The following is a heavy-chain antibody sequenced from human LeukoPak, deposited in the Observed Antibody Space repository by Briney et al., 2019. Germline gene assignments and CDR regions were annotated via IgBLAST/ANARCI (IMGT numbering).Heavy chain of an antibody. CDR2: LSHDGTTA. CDR3: ARRNYYLDY. V-gene: IGHV3-30*04. D-gene: IGHD1-7*01. CDR1: GYIFSDHA. J-gene: IGHJ4*02. Sequence: GGSLRLSCAASGYIFSDHAMHWVRQAPGKGLEWLAYLSHDGTTAYYANSVKGRLTISRDNSKNTLFLQMNSLRAEDAAVYYCARRNYYLDYWGQGTLATVSS.